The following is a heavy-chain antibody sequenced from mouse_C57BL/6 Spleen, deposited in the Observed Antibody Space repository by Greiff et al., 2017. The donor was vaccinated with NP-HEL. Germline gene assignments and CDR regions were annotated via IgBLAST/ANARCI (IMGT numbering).Heavy chain of an antibody. V-gene: IGHV1-82*01. CDR3: ARYYYGSSYRAMDY. D-gene: IGHD1-1*01. J-gene: IGHJ4*01. CDR2: IYPGDGDT. CDR1: GYAFSSSW. Sequence: QVQLQQSGPELVKPGASVKISCKASGYAFSSSWMNWVKQRPGKGLEWIGRIYPGDGDTNYNGKFKGKATLTADKSSSTAYMQLSSLTSEDSAVYFGARYYYGSSYRAMDYWGQGTSVTVSS.